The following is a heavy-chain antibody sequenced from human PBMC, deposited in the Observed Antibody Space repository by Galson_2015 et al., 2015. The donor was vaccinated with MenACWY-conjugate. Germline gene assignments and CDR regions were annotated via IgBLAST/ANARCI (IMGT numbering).Heavy chain of an antibody. CDR3: ARDSWVTTSTDVFDI. V-gene: IGHV3-48*03. CDR1: GFTFSSYE. D-gene: IGHD4-17*01. J-gene: IGHJ3*02. CDR2: ISSSGSTI. Sequence: SLRLSCAASGFTFSSYEMSWVRQAPGKGLEWISYISSSGSTIYYADSVRGRFTISRDNAKNSLYLQMNSLRAEDTAVYYCARDSWVTTSTDVFDIWGQGTMVTVSP.